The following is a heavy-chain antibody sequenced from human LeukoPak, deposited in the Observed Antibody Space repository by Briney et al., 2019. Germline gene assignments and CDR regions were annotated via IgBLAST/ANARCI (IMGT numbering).Heavy chain of an antibody. J-gene: IGHJ4*02. CDR3: ARDCSSSTCYFDH. V-gene: IGHV4-34*01. D-gene: IGHD2-2*01. CDR2: INHSGST. Sequence: SETLSLTCAVYGGSFSGYYWSWIRQPPGKGLEWIGEINHSGSTNYNPSLKSRVTISVDTSKKQFSLKLTSVTAADTAVYYCARDCSSSTCYFDHWGQGTLVTVSS. CDR1: GGSFSGYY.